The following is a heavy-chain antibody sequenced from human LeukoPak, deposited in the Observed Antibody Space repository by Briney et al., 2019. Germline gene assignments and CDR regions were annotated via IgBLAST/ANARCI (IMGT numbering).Heavy chain of an antibody. CDR1: GFTLSGYY. V-gene: IGHV3-11*01. CDR2: VGNGGSNIM. Sequence: GGSLRLSCAASGFTLSGYYMTWVRQAPGKGLEWISYVGNGGSNIMLYADSVKGRFAVFRDYAKNSLYLQMNSLRAEDTAVYYCARDKSNKGHDCWGQGTLVTVSS. CDR3: ARDKSNKGHDC. J-gene: IGHJ4*02.